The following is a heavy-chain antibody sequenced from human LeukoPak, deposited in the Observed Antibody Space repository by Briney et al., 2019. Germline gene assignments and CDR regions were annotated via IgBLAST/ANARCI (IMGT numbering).Heavy chain of an antibody. CDR1: GGTYRYN. V-gene: IGHV1-69*16. Sequence: GASVKVSCKASGGTYRYNINWVRQAPGQGLEWMGGIIPPLRTANYAQQFQGRVTITTDDSTTTAYLELTSLTSGDAAVYYCATYGGHLAEYLQHWGQGTLVAVSS. J-gene: IGHJ1*01. D-gene: IGHD4-23*01. CDR2: IIPPLRTA. CDR3: ATYGGHLAEYLQH.